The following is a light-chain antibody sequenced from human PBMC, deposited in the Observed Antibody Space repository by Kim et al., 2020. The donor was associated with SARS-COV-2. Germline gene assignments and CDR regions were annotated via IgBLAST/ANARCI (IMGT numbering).Light chain of an antibody. CDR2: QDS. Sequence: VSPGQTASITCSGDKLGDKYACWYQQKPGQSSVLVIYQDSKRPSGIPERFSGSNSGNTATLTISGTQAMDEADYYCQAWDSSTGVFGGGTQLTVL. CDR1: KLGDKY. V-gene: IGLV3-1*01. J-gene: IGLJ3*02. CDR3: QAWDSSTGV.